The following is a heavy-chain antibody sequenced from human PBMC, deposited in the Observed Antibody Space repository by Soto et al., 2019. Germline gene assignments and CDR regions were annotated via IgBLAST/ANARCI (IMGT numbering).Heavy chain of an antibody. V-gene: IGHV1-8*01. CDR1: GYTFTSYD. CDR3: XRGXXXXAXXRWFDP. Sequence: QVQLVQSGAEVKKPGASVKVSCKASGYTFTSYDINWVRQATGQGLEYLGWMNPNSGNTGYVQKFQGRVTMTRDTSISTAYMELSSLRSEDTAVYFCXRGXXXXAXXRWFDPWGQGTLVTVSS. J-gene: IGHJ5*02. CDR2: MNPNSGNT.